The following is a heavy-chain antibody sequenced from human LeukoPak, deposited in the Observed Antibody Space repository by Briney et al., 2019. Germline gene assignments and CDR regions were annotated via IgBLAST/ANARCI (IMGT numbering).Heavy chain of an antibody. CDR2: TVGSGPDT. D-gene: IGHD1-26*01. Sequence: GGSLRLSCAASGFTFTNYAMSWVRQTPGKGLEWVSATVGSGPDTYHADSVKGRFTASRDNSRNTLYLQMNSLRVEDTAVYYCVTEVSGSFPTWGQGTLVTVSS. V-gene: IGHV3-23*01. CDR1: GFTFTNYA. CDR3: VTEVSGSFPT. J-gene: IGHJ4*02.